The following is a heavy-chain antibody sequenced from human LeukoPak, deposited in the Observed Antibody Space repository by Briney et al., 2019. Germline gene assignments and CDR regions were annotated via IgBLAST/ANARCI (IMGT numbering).Heavy chain of an antibody. Sequence: ASVKVSCKASGYTFTSYYMHWVRQAPGQGLEWMGIINPSGGSTSYAQKFQGRVTMTEDTSTDTAYMELSSLRSEDTAVYYCATVRGPVLLWFGELLDRNWFDPWGQGTLVTVSS. CDR1: GYTFTSYY. D-gene: IGHD3-10*01. CDR3: ATVRGPVLLWFGELLDRNWFDP. V-gene: IGHV1-46*01. CDR2: INPSGGST. J-gene: IGHJ5*02.